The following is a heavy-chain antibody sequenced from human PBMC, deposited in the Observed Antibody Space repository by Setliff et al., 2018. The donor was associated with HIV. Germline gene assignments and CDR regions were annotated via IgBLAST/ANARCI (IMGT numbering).Heavy chain of an antibody. Sequence: PSETLSLTCTVSGGSVNDFYCNWIRQPPGKGPEWIGYIHSSGSTIYNPSLKSRITISLDTSKEQFSQELSSATAADTAVYYCATLDHSGGNFLAYWGQGSLVTVSS. V-gene: IGHV4-4*09. CDR2: IHSSGST. CDR1: GGSVNDFY. CDR3: ATLDHSGGNFLAY. D-gene: IGHD2-21*02. J-gene: IGHJ4*02.